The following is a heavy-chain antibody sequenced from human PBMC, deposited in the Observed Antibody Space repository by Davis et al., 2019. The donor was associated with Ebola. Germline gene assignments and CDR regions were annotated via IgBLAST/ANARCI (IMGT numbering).Heavy chain of an antibody. Sequence: SETLSLTCDISGGSISHTYWWNWVRQSPEKGLEWIGEVYNNGNTNYNPSLENRVTMSVDKSKNQFSLSLTSVTAADTAKYYCAWGSRKYSSARGDLYYFDNWGQGILVTVSS. CDR2: VYNNGNT. CDR3: AWGSRKYSSARGDLYYFDN. V-gene: IGHV4-4*02. D-gene: IGHD6-25*01. J-gene: IGHJ4*02. CDR1: GGSISHTYW.